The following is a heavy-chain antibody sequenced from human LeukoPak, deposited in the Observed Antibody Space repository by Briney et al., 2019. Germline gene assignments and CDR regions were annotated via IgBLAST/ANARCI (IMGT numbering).Heavy chain of an antibody. Sequence: PSETLSLTCAVYGGSFSGYYWSWIRQPPGKGLEWIGEINHSGSTNYNPSLKSRVTISVDTSKNQFSLKLSSVTAADTAVYYCARLMDIGSTQYYYYYMDVWGKGTTVTVSS. CDR1: GGSFSGYY. J-gene: IGHJ6*03. CDR3: ARLMDIGSTQYYYYYMDV. D-gene: IGHD2-2*03. V-gene: IGHV4-34*01. CDR2: INHSGST.